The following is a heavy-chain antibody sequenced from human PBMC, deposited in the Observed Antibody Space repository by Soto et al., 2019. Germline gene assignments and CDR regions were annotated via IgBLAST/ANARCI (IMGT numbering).Heavy chain of an antibody. CDR3: ARDKITGLFDY. CDR2: INHSGST. D-gene: IGHD2-8*02. CDR1: GGSCSGYY. Sequence: VQLQQWGAGLLKPSETLSLTCAVYGGSCSGYYWTWIRQPPGTGLEWIGEINHSGSTNYNPSLKRRVTISVDTSQNQFSLKLTSVTAADTDVYYGARDKITGLFDYWGQGTLVTVSS. J-gene: IGHJ4*02. V-gene: IGHV4-34*01.